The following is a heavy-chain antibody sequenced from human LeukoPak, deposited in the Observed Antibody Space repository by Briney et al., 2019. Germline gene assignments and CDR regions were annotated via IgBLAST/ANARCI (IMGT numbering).Heavy chain of an antibody. CDR1: GSSFTSYW. J-gene: IGHJ6*02. D-gene: IGHD2-2*01. Sequence: PGESLRISCKGSGSSFTSYWISGVRQLPGKGVEWMGRIDPTDSYTNYSPSFQGHVTISADKSISTAYLQWSSLKASDTAMYYCARLYCSSTSCDYGMDVWGQGTTVTVSS. V-gene: IGHV5-10-1*01. CDR2: IDPTDSYT. CDR3: ARLYCSSTSCDYGMDV.